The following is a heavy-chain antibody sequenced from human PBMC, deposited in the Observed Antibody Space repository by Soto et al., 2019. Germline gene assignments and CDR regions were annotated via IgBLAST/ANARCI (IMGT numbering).Heavy chain of an antibody. CDR3: ARGRVVVPAAVMFNCLDP. Sequence: KTSETLSLTCTVSGVTMTYGGYSWSWIRQSPGKGLEWLGYISHFETTYYNPSFKSRLSLSIDRTKNQFSLKMSSVTAADTAVYYCARGRVVVPAAVMFNCLDPWGQGALVTVSS. V-gene: IGHV4-30-2*06. CDR1: GVTMTYGGYS. D-gene: IGHD2-2*01. CDR2: ISHFETT. J-gene: IGHJ5*02.